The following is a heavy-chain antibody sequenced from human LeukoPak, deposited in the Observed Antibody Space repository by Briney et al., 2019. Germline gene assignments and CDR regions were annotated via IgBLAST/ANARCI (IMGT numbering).Heavy chain of an antibody. D-gene: IGHD3-10*01. CDR1: GFTFSSYA. J-gene: IGHJ4*02. CDR3: AKGDGSGSAFDY. Sequence: GGSLRLSCAASGFTFSSYAMSWVRQAPGKGLDWVSAISGSGGSTYYADSVKGRFTISRDNSRNTLYLQMNSLRAEDTAVYYCAKGDGSGSAFDYWGQGTLVTVSS. V-gene: IGHV3-23*01. CDR2: ISGSGGST.